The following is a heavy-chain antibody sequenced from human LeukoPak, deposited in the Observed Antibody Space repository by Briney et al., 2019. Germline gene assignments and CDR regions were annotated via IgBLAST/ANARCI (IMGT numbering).Heavy chain of an antibody. J-gene: IGHJ4*02. D-gene: IGHD2-8*02. CDR1: GFTFSSYA. Sequence: GSLRLSCAASGFTFSSYAMSWVRQAPGKGLEWVSGISGSGGFTYYADSVKGRFTISRDNSKNTLYLQMNSLRADDTAVYYCATYRQVLLPFESWGQGTLVTVSS. V-gene: IGHV3-23*01. CDR2: ISGSGGFT. CDR3: ATYRQVLLPFES.